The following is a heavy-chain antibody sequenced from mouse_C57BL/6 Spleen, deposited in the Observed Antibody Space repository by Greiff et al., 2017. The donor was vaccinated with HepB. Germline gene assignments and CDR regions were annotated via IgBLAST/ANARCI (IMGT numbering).Heavy chain of an antibody. Sequence: QVQLQQPGAELVKPGASVKLSCKASGYTFTRYWMQWVKQRPGQGLEWIGEIDPSDSYTNYNQKFKGKATLTVDTSSSTAYMQLSSLTSEDSAVYYCATYYGYGGGFAYGGQGTLVTVAA. J-gene: IGHJ3*01. CDR1: GYTFTRYW. D-gene: IGHD2-9*01. V-gene: IGHV1-50*01. CDR3: ATYYGYGGGFAY. CDR2: IDPSDSYT.